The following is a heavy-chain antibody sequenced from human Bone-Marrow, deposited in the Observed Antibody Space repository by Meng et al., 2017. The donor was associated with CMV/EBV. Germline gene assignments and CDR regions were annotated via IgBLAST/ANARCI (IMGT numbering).Heavy chain of an antibody. Sequence: GESLKIPCAASGFTFSSYWMSWVRQAPGKGLEWVANIKQDGSEKHYVDSVKGRFTIYRDNAKNSLYLQMNSLRAVDTAVYYCAKVGDNYYDTGGFYDAADYWGQGTLVTVSS. CDR1: GFTFSSYW. V-gene: IGHV3-7*01. CDR3: AKVGDNYYDTGGFYDAADY. J-gene: IGHJ4*02. D-gene: IGHD3-22*01. CDR2: IKQDGSEK.